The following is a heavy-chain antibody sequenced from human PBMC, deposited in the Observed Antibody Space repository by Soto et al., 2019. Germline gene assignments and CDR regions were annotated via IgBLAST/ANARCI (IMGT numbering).Heavy chain of an antibody. CDR2: ISGSGGST. CDR1: GFTLSSYA. Sequence: EVQLLESGGGLVQPGGSLRLSCAASGFTLSSYAMSWVRQAPGKGLEWVSAISGSGGSTYYADSVKGRFTISRDNSKNTLYLQMNSLRAEDTAVYYCAKGCYYPDDAEYFQHWGQGTLVTVSS. CDR3: AKGCYYPDDAEYFQH. D-gene: IGHD1-26*01. V-gene: IGHV3-23*01. J-gene: IGHJ1*01.